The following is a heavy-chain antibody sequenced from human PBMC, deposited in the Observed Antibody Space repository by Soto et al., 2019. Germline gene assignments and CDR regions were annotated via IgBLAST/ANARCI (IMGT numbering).Heavy chain of an antibody. V-gene: IGHV1-69*13. J-gene: IGHJ4*02. CDR1: GGNFSSYA. D-gene: IGHD3-3*01. Sequence: ASVKVSCKASGGNFSSYAISWVRQAPGQGLEWMGGIIPIFGTANYAQKFQGRVTITADESTSRAYMELSSLRSENTAVYYCASGFRDGGGSNSDFWSGYYPAFDYWGQGTLVTVSS. CDR3: ASGFRDGGGSNSDFWSGYYPAFDY. CDR2: IIPIFGTA.